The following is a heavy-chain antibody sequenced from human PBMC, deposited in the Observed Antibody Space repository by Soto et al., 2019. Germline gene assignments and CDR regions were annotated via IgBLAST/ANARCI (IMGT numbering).Heavy chain of an antibody. J-gene: IGHJ4*02. CDR2: IYYRGST. D-gene: IGHD3-22*01. CDR3: ARGDYERSFDY. V-gene: IGHV4-31*03. Sequence: QVQLQESGPGLVKPSQTLSLTCTVAGVSISSGGYYWNWIRQHPGKGLEWIGYIYYRGSTYYNPSLKSRLTISVDTSKNQFSLKLSSVTAADTAVYYCARGDYERSFDYWGQGTLVTVSS. CDR1: GVSISSGGYY.